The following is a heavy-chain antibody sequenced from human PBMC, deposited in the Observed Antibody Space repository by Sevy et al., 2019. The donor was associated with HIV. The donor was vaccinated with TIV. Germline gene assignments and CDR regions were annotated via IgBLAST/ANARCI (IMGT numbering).Heavy chain of an antibody. CDR3: ARDLRSPVPAAPLYYYYGMDV. D-gene: IGHD2-2*01. CDR2: ISSSSSYI. V-gene: IGHV3-21*01. J-gene: IGHJ6*02. CDR1: GFTFSSYS. Sequence: GGSLRLSCAASGFTFSSYSMNWVRQAPGKGLEWVSSISSSSSYIYYAYSVKGRFTISRDNAKTSLYLQMNSLRAEETAVYYCARDLRSPVPAAPLYYYYGMDVWGQGTTVTVSS.